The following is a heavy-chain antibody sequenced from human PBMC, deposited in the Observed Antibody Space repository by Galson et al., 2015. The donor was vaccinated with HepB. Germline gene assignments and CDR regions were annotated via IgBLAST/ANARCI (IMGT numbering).Heavy chain of an antibody. CDR1: GFTFKNAW. D-gene: IGHD6-19*01. Sequence: SLRLSCAAYGFTFKNAWITWVRQTPGKGLEWLGYIQRVIYGATKDYAAPLQGRFVTSIHDFPNRASLEMNSLKIDDTGVYYCPTGFGSASYGWGQGTLVTVSS. CDR3: PTGFGSASYG. J-gene: IGHJ4*02. V-gene: IGHV3-15*01. CDR2: IQRVIYGATK.